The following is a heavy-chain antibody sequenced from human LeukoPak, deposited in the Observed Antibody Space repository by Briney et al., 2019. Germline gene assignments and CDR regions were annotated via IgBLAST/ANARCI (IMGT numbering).Heavy chain of an antibody. Sequence: SETLSLTCTVSGGSISSYYWSWIRQPAGKGLEWIGRIYTSGSTNYNPSLKSRVTMSVDTSKNQFSLKLSSATAADTAVYYCARGKERRSPYYCYYMDVWGKGTTVTISS. V-gene: IGHV4-4*07. CDR2: IYTSGST. CDR1: GGSISSYY. CDR3: ARGKERRSPYYCYYMDV. J-gene: IGHJ6*03. D-gene: IGHD1-1*01.